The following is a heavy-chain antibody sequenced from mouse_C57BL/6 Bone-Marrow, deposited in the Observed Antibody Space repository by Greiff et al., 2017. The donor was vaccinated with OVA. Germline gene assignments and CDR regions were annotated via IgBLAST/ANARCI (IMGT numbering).Heavy chain of an antibody. CDR2: IDPENGDT. D-gene: IGHD2-3*01. V-gene: IGHV14-4*01. J-gene: IGHJ3*01. CDR3: TTYDGYYVGFAY. Sequence: VQLQQSGAELVRPGASVKLSCTASGFNIKDDYMHWVKQRPEQGLEWIGWIDPENGDTEYASKFQGKATITADPSSNTAYLQLSSLTSEDTAVYYCTTYDGYYVGFAYWGQGTLVTVSA. CDR1: GFNIKDDY.